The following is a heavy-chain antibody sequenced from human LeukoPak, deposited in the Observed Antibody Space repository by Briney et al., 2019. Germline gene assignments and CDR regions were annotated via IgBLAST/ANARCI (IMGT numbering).Heavy chain of an antibody. CDR1: GGSISSGGYS. J-gene: IGHJ4*02. Sequence: SETLSLTCAVPGGSISSGGYSWSWIRQPPGKGLEWIGYIYHSGSTYYNPSLKSRVTISVDRSKNQFSLKLSSVTAADTAVYYCARVTVAGTVGFDYWGQGTLVTVSS. D-gene: IGHD6-19*01. V-gene: IGHV4-30-2*01. CDR2: IYHSGST. CDR3: ARVTVAGTVGFDY.